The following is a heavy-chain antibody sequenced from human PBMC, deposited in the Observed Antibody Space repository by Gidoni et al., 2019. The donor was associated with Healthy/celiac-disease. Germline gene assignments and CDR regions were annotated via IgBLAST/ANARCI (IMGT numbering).Heavy chain of an antibody. CDR3: AKVAVDTAMVTSYYYYYGMDV. V-gene: IGHV3-23*01. Sequence: EVQLLESGGGLVQPGGSLRLSCAASGFPFSSYAMRWVRQAPGKGLEWVSAISGSGGSTYYADSVKGRFTISRDNSKNTLYLQMNSLRAEDTAVYYCAKVAVDTAMVTSYYYYYGMDVWGQGTTVTVSS. CDR2: ISGSGGST. CDR1: GFPFSSYA. J-gene: IGHJ6*02. D-gene: IGHD5-18*01.